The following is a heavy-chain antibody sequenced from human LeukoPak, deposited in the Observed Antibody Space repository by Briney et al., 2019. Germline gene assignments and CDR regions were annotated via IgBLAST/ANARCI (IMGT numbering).Heavy chain of an antibody. V-gene: IGHV1-69*05. CDR3: ATATNYYDSSGYRPWGYYYYYMDV. CDR2: IIPIFGTA. J-gene: IGHJ6*03. CDR1: GGTFSSYA. Sequence: ASVKVSCKASGGTFSSYAISWVRQAPGQGLEWMGGIIPIFGTANYAQKFQGRVTITTDESTSTAYMELSSLRSEDTAVYYCATATNYYDSSGYRPWGYYYYYMDVWGKGTTVTVSS. D-gene: IGHD3-22*01.